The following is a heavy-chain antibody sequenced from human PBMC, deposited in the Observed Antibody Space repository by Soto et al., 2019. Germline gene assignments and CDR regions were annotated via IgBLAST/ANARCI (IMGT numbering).Heavy chain of an antibody. D-gene: IGHD6-13*01. CDR2: IYYSGST. Sequence: SETLSLTCTVSGGSISSSSYYWGWIRQPPGKGLEWIGSIYYSGSTYYNPSLKSRVTISVDTSKNQFSLKLSSVTAADTAMYYCARGSIAAAGTKVHPPLNWFDPWGQGTLVTVSS. J-gene: IGHJ5*02. CDR1: GGSISSSSYY. V-gene: IGHV4-39*07. CDR3: ARGSIAAAGTKVHPPLNWFDP.